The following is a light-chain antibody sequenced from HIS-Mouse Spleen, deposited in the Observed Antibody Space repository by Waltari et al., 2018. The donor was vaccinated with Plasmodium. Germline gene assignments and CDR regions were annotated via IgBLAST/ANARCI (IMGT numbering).Light chain of an antibody. Sequence: QSVLTQPPSVSAAPGQKVTISCSGSSSNIWNNYVSCYQQLPGTAPKLLIYDNNKRPSGIPDRFSGSKSGTSATLGITGLQTGDEADYYCGTWDSSLSAGVVFGGGTKLTVL. J-gene: IGLJ2*01. CDR1: SSNIWNNY. CDR3: GTWDSSLSAGVV. CDR2: DNN. V-gene: IGLV1-51*01.